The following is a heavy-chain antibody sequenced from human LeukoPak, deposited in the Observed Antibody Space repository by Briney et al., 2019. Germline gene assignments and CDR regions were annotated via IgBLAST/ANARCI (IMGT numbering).Heavy chain of an antibody. CDR3: ARHVIDTSGYYLDYFDY. CDR1: GGSISSGAYY. D-gene: IGHD3-22*01. J-gene: IGHJ4*02. V-gene: IGHV4-31*03. CDR2: IYYSGST. Sequence: SETLSLTCTVSGGSISSGAYYRSWIRQHPGKGLEWIGYIYYSGSTYCNPSLKGRVTISVDTSKNQFSLKLTSMTAADTAVYYCARHVIDTSGYYLDYFDYWGQGTLVTVSS.